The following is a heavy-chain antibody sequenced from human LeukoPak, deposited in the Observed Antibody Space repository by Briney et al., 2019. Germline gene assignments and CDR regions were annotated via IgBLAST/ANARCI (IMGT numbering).Heavy chain of an antibody. CDR1: GGSISSGGYF. Sequence: SQTLSLTCTVSGGSISSGGYFWTWIRQQPGRGLEWIGYIYYSGSTYYNPSLKSRVSISVDMSKNQFSLQLSSVTAADTAVYYCAREGGPYRPLDYSGQGTLVTVSS. J-gene: IGHJ4*02. V-gene: IGHV4-31*03. CDR3: AREGGPYRPLDY. CDR2: IYYSGST.